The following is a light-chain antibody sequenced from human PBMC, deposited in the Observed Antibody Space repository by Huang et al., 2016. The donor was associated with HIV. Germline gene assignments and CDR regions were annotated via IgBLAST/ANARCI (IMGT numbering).Light chain of an antibody. J-gene: IGKJ2*01. CDR3: QQRSNWPPRNT. CDR1: QRVSSY. CDR2: DAS. Sequence: EIVLTQSPATLSLSPGERATLSCRASQRVSSYLAWYQQKPGQAPRLLIYDASNRATGIPARFSGSGSGTDFTLTISGLEPEDFAVYYCQQRSNWPPRNTFGQGTKLEIK. V-gene: IGKV3-11*01.